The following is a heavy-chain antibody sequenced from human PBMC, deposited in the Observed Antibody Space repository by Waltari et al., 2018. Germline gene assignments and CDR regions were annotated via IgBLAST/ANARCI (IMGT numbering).Heavy chain of an antibody. J-gene: IGHJ4*02. V-gene: IGHV1-69*05. CDR3: ARSRTYYYDSSGYYLDY. Sequence: QVQLVQAGAAVKKPRSSVKVSCKAYGGAFSSYASSSVRQAAGQGLEWMGGIIPIFGTANYAQKFQGRVTITTDESTSTAYMELSSLRSEDTAVYYCARSRTYYYDSSGYYLDYWGQGTLVTVSS. CDR2: IIPIFGTA. D-gene: IGHD3-22*01. CDR1: GGAFSSYA.